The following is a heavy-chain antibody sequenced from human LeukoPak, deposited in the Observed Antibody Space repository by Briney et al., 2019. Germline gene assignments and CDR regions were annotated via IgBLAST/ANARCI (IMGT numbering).Heavy chain of an antibody. V-gene: IGHV1-69*13. CDR2: IIPIFGTA. Sequence: GASVKVSCKASGGTFSSYAISWVRQAPGQGLEWMGGIIPIFGTANYAQKFQGRVTTTADESTSTAYMELSSLRSEDTAVYYCARDARESGSALDYWGQGTLVTVSS. CDR3: ARDARESGSALDY. D-gene: IGHD1-26*01. J-gene: IGHJ4*02. CDR1: GGTFSSYA.